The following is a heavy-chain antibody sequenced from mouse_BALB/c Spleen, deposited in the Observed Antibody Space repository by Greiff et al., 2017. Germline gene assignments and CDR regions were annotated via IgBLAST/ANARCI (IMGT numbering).Heavy chain of an antibody. D-gene: IGHD1-1*01. V-gene: IGHV5-4*02. CDR2: ISDGGSYT. CDR3: ARAHYYGSSYVYAMDY. J-gene: IGHJ4*01. CDR1: GFTFSDYY. Sequence: EVKVVESGGGLVKPGGSLKLSCAASGFTFSDYYMYWVRQTPEKRLEWVATISDGGSYTYYPDSVKGRFTISRDNAKNNLYLQMSSLKSEDTAMYYCARAHYYGSSYVYAMDYWGQGTSVTVSS.